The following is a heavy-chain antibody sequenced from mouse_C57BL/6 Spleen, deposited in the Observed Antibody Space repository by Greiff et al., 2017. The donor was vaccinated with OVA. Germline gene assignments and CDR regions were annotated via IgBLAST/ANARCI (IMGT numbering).Heavy chain of an antibody. V-gene: IGHV1-26*01. J-gene: IGHJ4*01. Sequence: LQQSGPELVKPGASVKISCKASGYTFTDYYMNWVKQSHGKSLEWIGDINPNNGGTSYTQKFKGKATLSVDKSSSTAYMELRSLTSEDSAVYYCAREDLSTTVDAMGYWGQGTSVTVSS. CDR3: AREDLSTTVDAMGY. CDR1: GYTFTDYY. D-gene: IGHD1-1*01. CDR2: INPNNGGT.